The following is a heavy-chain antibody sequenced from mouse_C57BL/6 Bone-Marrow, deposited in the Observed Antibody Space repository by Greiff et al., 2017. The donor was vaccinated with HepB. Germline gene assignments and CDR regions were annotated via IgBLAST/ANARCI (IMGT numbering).Heavy chain of an antibody. D-gene: IGHD2-1*01. CDR1: GFTFSNYW. CDR2: IRLKSDNYAT. Sequence: EVQGVESGGGLVQPGGSMKLSCVASGFTFSNYWMNWVRQSPETGLEWVAQIRLKSDNYATHYAESVKGRFTISRDDSKSSVYLQMNNLRAEETGIYYCTDGNYDYWGQGTTLTVSS. J-gene: IGHJ2*01. V-gene: IGHV6-3*01. CDR3: TDGNYDY.